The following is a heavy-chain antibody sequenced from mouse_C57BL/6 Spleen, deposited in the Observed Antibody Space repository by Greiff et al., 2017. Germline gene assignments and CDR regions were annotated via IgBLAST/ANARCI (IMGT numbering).Heavy chain of an antibody. V-gene: IGHV1-55*01. J-gene: IGHJ2*01. CDR2: IYPGSGST. D-gene: IGHD3-2*02. Sequence: QVQLQQSGAELVKPGASVKMSCKASGYTFTSYWITWVKQRPGKGLEWIGHIYPGSGSTNYNEKFKGKATLTVDTSSSTTYMQLSSPTSEASAVYYCASGAQATLDYWGQGTTLTVSS. CDR1: GYTFTSYW. CDR3: ASGAQATLDY.